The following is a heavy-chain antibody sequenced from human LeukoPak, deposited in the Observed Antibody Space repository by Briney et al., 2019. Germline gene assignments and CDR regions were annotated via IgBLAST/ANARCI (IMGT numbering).Heavy chain of an antibody. J-gene: IGHJ4*02. CDR2: ISGSGINT. V-gene: IGHV3-23*01. D-gene: IGHD5-24*01. CDR1: GFTFSSFA. CDR3: VKDLAPADMATLVSENPVY. Sequence: GGSLRLSCAASGFTFSSFAMSWVRQTPGKGLEWVSVISGSGINTYYSDSVKGRVTISRDSSQNTMYLQMNSLRAEDTALYYCVKDLAPADMATLVSENPVYWGPGTLVTVSS.